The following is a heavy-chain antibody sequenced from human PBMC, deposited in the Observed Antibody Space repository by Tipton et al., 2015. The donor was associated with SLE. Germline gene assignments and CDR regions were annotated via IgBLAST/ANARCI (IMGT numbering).Heavy chain of an antibody. V-gene: IGHV4-61*09. D-gene: IGHD6-6*01. J-gene: IGHJ6*03. CDR1: GGSISSGSYY. Sequence: TLSLTCTVSGGSISSGSYYWSWIRQPAGKGLEWIGYIYTSGSTNYNPSLKSRVTISVDTSKNQFSLKLSSVTAADTAVYYCARVKSAARPPYYYYMDVWGKGTTVTVSS. CDR3: ARVKSAARPPYYYYMDV. CDR2: IYTSGST.